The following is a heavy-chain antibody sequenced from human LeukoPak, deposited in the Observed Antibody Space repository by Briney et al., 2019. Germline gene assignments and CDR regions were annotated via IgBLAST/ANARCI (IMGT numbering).Heavy chain of an antibody. CDR1: GYTFTGYY. CDR3: ARDTGSGYYPYWYFDL. CDR2: INPNSGGT. Sequence: ASVKASCKASGYTFTGYYMHWVRQAPGQGLEWMGWINPNSGGTNYAQKFQGRVTMTRDTSISTAYMELSRLRSDDTAVYYCARDTGSGYYPYWYFDLWGRGTLVTVSS. D-gene: IGHD3-22*01. J-gene: IGHJ2*01. V-gene: IGHV1-2*02.